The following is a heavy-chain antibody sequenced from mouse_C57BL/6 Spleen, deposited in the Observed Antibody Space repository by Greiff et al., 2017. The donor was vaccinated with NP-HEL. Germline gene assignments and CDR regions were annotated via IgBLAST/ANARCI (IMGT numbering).Heavy chain of an antibody. CDR3: ASQYDYDDAWFAY. J-gene: IGHJ3*01. V-gene: IGHV1-61*01. D-gene: IGHD2-4*01. CDR2: IYPSDSET. CDR1: GYTFTSYW. Sequence: QVQLQRPGAELVRPGSSVKLSCKASGYTFTSYWMDWVKQRPGQGLEWIGNIYPSDSETHYNQKFKDKATLTVDKSSSTAYMQLSSLTSEDSAVYYCASQYDYDDAWFAYWGQGTLVTVSA.